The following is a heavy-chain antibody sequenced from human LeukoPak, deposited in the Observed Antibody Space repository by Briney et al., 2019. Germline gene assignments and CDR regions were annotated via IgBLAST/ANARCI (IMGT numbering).Heavy chain of an antibody. D-gene: IGHD1-1*01. J-gene: IGHJ5*02. CDR1: GFTFSSYE. CDR3: ARDLDLNWFYP. Sequence: GGSLRLSCAASGFTFSSYEMNWVRQAPGKGLEWVSYISSSGSTIYYADSVKGRFTISRDNAKNSLYLQMNSLRAEDTAVYYCARDLDLNWFYPWGQGTLVTVSS. V-gene: IGHV3-48*03. CDR2: ISSSGSTI.